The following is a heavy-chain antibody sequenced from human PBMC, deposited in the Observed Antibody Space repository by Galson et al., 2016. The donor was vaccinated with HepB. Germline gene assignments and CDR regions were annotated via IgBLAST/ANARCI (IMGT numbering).Heavy chain of an antibody. CDR1: GYRFTNNW. D-gene: IGHD1-26*01. CDR3: ASLISGSWADAFDT. J-gene: IGHJ3*02. Sequence: QSGAAVKKPGESLTISCEGFGYRFTNNWIGRMRQMPGKGLEWMGIVYPGSSETRYSLSFQGQVIISVDKSIATAYLQWSSLSASDSAIYYCASLISGSWADAFDTWGRGTMVTVSS. CDR2: VYPGSSET. V-gene: IGHV5-51*01.